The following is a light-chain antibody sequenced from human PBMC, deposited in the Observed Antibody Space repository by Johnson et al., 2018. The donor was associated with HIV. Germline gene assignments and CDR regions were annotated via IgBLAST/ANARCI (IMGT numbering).Light chain of an antibody. CDR2: ENN. J-gene: IGLJ1*01. CDR3: GTWDSSLSALYV. V-gene: IGLV1-51*02. CDR1: SSNIGNNY. Sequence: QSVLTQPPSVSAAPGQKVNISCSGSSSNIGNNYVSWYQQLPGTAPKLLIYENNKRPSGIPDRFSGSKSCTSATLGITGLQTGDEADYYCGTWDSSLSALYVFGTGTKVTVL.